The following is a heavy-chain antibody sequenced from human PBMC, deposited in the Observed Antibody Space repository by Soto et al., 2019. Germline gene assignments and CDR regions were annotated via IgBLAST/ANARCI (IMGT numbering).Heavy chain of an antibody. D-gene: IGHD4-17*01. J-gene: IGHJ4*02. CDR3: ARSTYGDYGETTDHYFDY. CDR2: IYPGDSDT. V-gene: IGHV5-51*01. CDR1: GYSFTSYW. Sequence: GESLKISCKGSGYSFTSYWIGWVRQMPGKGLEWMGIIYPGDSDTRYSPSFQGQVTISPDKSISTAYLQWSSLKASDTAMYYCARSTYGDYGETTDHYFDYWGQGTLVTVSS.